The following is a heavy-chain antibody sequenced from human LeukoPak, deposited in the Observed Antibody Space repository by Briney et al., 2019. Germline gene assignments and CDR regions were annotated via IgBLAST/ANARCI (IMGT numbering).Heavy chain of an antibody. V-gene: IGHV4-59*01. Sequence: PSETLSLTCTVSGGSISSYYWSWIRQPPGKGLEWIGYIYYSGSTNYNPSLKSRVTISVDTSKNQFSLKLSSVTAADTAVYYCARVLGYCSSTSCKYFDYWGQGTLVTVSS. CDR2: IYYSGST. CDR3: ARVLGYCSSTSCKYFDY. CDR1: GGSISSYY. D-gene: IGHD2-2*01. J-gene: IGHJ4*02.